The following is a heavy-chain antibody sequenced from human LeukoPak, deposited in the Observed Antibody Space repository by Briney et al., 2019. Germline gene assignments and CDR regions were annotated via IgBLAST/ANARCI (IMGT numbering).Heavy chain of an antibody. CDR1: GGSISSSNW. J-gene: IGHJ3*02. V-gene: IGHV4-4*02. D-gene: IGHD2-15*01. CDR2: IYHSGST. CDR3: ASRGSGGSYAFDI. Sequence: SGTLSLTCAVSGGSISSSNWRSWVRQPPGKGLEWIGEIYHSGSTNYNPSLKSRVTISVDKSKNQFSLKLSSVTAADTAVYYCASRGSGGSYAFDIWGQGTMVTVSS.